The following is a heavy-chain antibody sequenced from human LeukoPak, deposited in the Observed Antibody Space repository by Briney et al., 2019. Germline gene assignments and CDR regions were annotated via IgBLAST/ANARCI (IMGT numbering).Heavy chain of an antibody. Sequence: SETLSLTCTVSGDSITSSAFYWSWIRQPPGKGLEWIGEINHSGSTNYNPSLKSRVTISVDTSKNQFSLKLSSVTAADTAVYYCARGQAYDFWSGYSTFDYWGQGTLVTVSS. CDR2: INHSGST. D-gene: IGHD3-3*01. CDR3: ARGQAYDFWSGYSTFDY. V-gene: IGHV4-39*07. J-gene: IGHJ4*02. CDR1: GDSITSSAFY.